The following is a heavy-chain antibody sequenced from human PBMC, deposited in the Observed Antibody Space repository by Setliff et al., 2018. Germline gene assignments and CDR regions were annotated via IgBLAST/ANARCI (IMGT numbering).Heavy chain of an antibody. J-gene: IGHJ6*03. D-gene: IGHD1-26*01. CDR1: GDSISSGDYF. CDR2: IYHSGSA. V-gene: IGHV4-30-4*08. Sequence: PSETLSLTCTVSGDSISSGDYFWSWIRQPPGKGLEWIACIYHSGSAYYNPSLKSRVTISVDTSKNQFSLKLSSVTAADTAVYYCARGEGGSYLGAYYYYYMDVWAKGTTVTV. CDR3: ARGEGGSYLGAYYYYYMDV.